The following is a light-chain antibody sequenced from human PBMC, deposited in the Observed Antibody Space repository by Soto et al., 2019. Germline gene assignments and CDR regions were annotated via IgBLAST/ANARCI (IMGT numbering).Light chain of an antibody. CDR3: CSYAGSSTYV. J-gene: IGLJ1*01. V-gene: IGLV2-23*02. Sequence: HGQAISIINTGTSSDVGSYNLVSWYQQHPGKAPKVMIYEVSKRPSGVPNRFSGSKSGNTASLTISGLQAEDEADYYCCSYAGSSTYVFGTGTKVTVL. CDR1: SSDVGSYNL. CDR2: EVS.